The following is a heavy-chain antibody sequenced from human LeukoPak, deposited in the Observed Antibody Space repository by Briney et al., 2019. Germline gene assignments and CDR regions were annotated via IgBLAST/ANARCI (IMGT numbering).Heavy chain of an antibody. CDR2: IYYSGST. Sequence: SETLSLTCTVSGGSISSYYWSWIRQPPGKGLEWIGYIYYSGSTNYNPSLKSRVTISVDTSKNQFSLKLSSVTAADTAVYYCARGGVTLDYWGQGTLVTVSS. CDR3: ARGGVTLDY. V-gene: IGHV4-59*01. J-gene: IGHJ4*02. D-gene: IGHD1-14*01. CDR1: GGSISSYY.